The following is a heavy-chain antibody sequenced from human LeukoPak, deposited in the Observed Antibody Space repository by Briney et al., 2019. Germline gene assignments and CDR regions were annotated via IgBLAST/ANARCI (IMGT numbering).Heavy chain of an antibody. V-gene: IGHV4-38-2*02. CDR2: IYHSGST. CDR1: GYSISSGYY. Sequence: SETLSLTCTVSGYSISSGYYWGWIRQPPGKGLEWIGSIYHSGSTYYNPSLKSRVTISVDTSKNQFSLKLSSVTAADTAVYYCARETLVRQIAGDWFDPWGQGTLVTVSS. CDR3: ARETLVRQIAGDWFDP. D-gene: IGHD6-13*01. J-gene: IGHJ5*02.